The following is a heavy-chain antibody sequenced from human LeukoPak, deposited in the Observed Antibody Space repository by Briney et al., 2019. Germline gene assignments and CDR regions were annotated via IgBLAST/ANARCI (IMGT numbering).Heavy chain of an antibody. CDR1: GFTFSSYW. J-gene: IGHJ4*02. D-gene: IGHD3-22*01. V-gene: IGHV3-7*01. Sequence: PGGSLRLSCAVSGFTFSSYWMSWVRQAPGKGLEWVANIKEDGTEKYYQDSVKGRFTISRDNAKNSLYLQMNSLRAEDTAVYYCAREVVLSTSAWFGYWGQGTLVTVSS. CDR2: IKEDGTEK. CDR3: AREVVLSTSAWFGY.